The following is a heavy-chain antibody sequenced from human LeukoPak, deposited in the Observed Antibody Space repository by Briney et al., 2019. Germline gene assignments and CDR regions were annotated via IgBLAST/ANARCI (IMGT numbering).Heavy chain of an antibody. D-gene: IGHD4-17*01. CDR2: IKQDGSEK. J-gene: IGHJ6*02. CDR1: GFTFSSYW. CDR3: ASSTVTTRGGMDV. V-gene: IGHV3-7*01. Sequence: PGGSLRLSCAASGFTFSSYWMSWVRQAPGKGLEWVANIKQDGSEKYYVDSVKGRFTISRDNAKNSLYLQMNSLRAEDTAVYYCASSTVTTRGGMDVWGQGTTVTVSS.